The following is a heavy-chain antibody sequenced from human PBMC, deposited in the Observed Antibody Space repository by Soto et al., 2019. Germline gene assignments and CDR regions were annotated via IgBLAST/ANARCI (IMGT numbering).Heavy chain of an antibody. D-gene: IGHD5-18*01. CDR2: ITTSSHTI. CDR3: ARHGIQVSHDV. J-gene: IGHJ6*02. Sequence: EVQLVESGGGLVQPGGSLRLSCAASGFPFSSYSMDWVRQAPGQGLEWISYITTSSHTIYYADSVRGRFTISRDNAKTSVFMQMNSLRDEDTGVYYCARHGIQVSHDVWGQGTTVIVSS. V-gene: IGHV3-48*02. CDR1: GFPFSSYS.